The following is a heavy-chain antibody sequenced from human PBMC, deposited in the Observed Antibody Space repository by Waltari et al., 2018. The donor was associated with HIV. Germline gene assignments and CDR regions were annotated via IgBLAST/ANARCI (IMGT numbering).Heavy chain of an antibody. D-gene: IGHD4-17*01. CDR3: AREGGKSVYGEFGY. CDR2: ITPNIGGT. V-gene: IGHV1-2*02. CDR1: GYTFTDHH. Sequence: QVQLVQSGAEVKKPGASVKVSCKASGYTFTDHHIHWIRQTPGQGFEWMGWITPNIGGTNYAPKLQGRVTRTRDTSISTAYMELTRLTSDDTAVYYCAREGGKSVYGEFGYWGQGTLVTVSS. J-gene: IGHJ4*02.